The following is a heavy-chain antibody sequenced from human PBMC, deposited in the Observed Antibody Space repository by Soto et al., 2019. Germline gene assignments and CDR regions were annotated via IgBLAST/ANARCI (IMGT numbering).Heavy chain of an antibody. CDR3: ARLPSSQDNYYYYYMDV. Sequence: GGSLRLSCAASGFTFSDYYMSWIRQAPGKGLEWVSYISSSGSTIYYADSVKGRFTISRDNAKNSLYLQMNSLRAEDTAVYYCARLPSSQDNYYYYYMDVWGKGTTVTVSS. CDR1: GFTFSDYY. CDR2: ISSSGSTI. J-gene: IGHJ6*03. V-gene: IGHV3-11*01. D-gene: IGHD6-6*01.